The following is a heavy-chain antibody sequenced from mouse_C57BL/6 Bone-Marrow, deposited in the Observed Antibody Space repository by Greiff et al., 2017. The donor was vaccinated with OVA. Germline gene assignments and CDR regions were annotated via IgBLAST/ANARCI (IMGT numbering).Heavy chain of an antibody. V-gene: IGHV1-42*01. D-gene: IGHD1-1*01. CDR3: ARGYYGTYYYAMDY. Sequence: EVQLQQSGPELVKPGASVKISCKASGYSFTGYYMNWVKQSPEKSLEWIGEINPSTGGTTYNQKFKAKATLTVDKSSSTAYMQLKSLTSEDSAVYYCARGYYGTYYYAMDYWGQGTSVTVSS. CDR2: INPSTGGT. CDR1: GYSFTGYY. J-gene: IGHJ4*01.